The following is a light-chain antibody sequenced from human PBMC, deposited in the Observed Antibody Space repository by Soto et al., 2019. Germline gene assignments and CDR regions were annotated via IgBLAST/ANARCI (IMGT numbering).Light chain of an antibody. Sequence: DLPMTQSPSSLSASVGDRVTITRQASQDISNYLNWYQQKPGKAPKLLIYDASNLETGVPSRFSGSGSGTDFTFTISSLQPEDIATYYCQQYDNLPLTFGGGTKVEIK. CDR1: QDISNY. CDR3: QQYDNLPLT. J-gene: IGKJ4*01. V-gene: IGKV1-33*01. CDR2: DAS.